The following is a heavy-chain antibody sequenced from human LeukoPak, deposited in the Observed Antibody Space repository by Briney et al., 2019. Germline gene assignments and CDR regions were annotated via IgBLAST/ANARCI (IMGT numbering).Heavy chain of an antibody. J-gene: IGHJ4*02. CDR3: ARSGSYEGGFDY. V-gene: IGHV1-69*06. D-gene: IGHD1-26*01. Sequence: GASVKVSCKASGGTFSSYAISWVRQAPGQGLEWMGGITPIFGTANYAQKFQGRVTITADKSTSTAYMELSSLRSEDTAVYYCARSGSYEGGFDYWGQGTLVTVSS. CDR2: ITPIFGTA. CDR1: GGTFSSYA.